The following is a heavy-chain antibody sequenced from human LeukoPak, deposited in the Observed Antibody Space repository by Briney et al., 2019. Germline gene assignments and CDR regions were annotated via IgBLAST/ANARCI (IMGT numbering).Heavy chain of an antibody. CDR2: INSDGSSR. Sequence: GGSLKLSCAASGFTFSNYWMHWVRQAPGKGLVWVSRINSDGSSRNYADYVEGRLTISRDNAKNTLYLQMNSLRAEDTAVYCCASASSHRIAAGGDYWGQGTLVTVSS. CDR3: ASASSHRIAAGGDY. J-gene: IGHJ4*02. V-gene: IGHV3-74*01. CDR1: GFTFSNYW. D-gene: IGHD6-13*01.